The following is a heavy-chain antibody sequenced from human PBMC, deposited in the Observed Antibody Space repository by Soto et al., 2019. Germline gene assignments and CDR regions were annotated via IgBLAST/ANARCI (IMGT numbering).Heavy chain of an antibody. CDR1: GFSLRTSGVG. D-gene: IGHD3-16*01. V-gene: IGHV2-5*02. CDR2: VYWDDDK. CDR3: AHRRIYVGMDA. Sequence: QITLKESGPTLVKPTQTLTLTCTFSGFSLRTSGVGVVWIRQPPGKALEWLAVVYWDDDKRYSPSLKSRLTIIKDTSNTQVILTMTNMDPVDAATYYCAHRRIYVGMDAWGQGTTVTVSS. J-gene: IGHJ6*02.